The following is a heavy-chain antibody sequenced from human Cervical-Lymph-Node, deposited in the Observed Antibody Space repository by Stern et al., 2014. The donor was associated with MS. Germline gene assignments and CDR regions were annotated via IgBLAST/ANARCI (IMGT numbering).Heavy chain of an antibody. V-gene: IGHV3-23*04. D-gene: IGHD2-2*02. CDR2: ISGSGGNT. Sequence: EVQLVESGGGLVQPGGSLRLSCVASGFTFSSYAMTWVRQAPGKGLEWVSGISGSGGNTYYGDSVKGRFTISRDNSKNTLFLQMNSLRAEDTAVYFCAKPPYCSDISCYTSLYNYYGMDVWGQGTTVTVSS. J-gene: IGHJ6*02. CDR3: AKPPYCSDISCYTSLYNYYGMDV. CDR1: GFTFSSYA.